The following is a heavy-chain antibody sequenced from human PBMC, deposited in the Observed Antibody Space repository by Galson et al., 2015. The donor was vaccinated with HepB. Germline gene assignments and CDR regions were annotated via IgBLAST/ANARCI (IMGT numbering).Heavy chain of an antibody. D-gene: IGHD6-13*01. J-gene: IGHJ4*02. V-gene: IGHV1-69*13. CDR3: ASCIAAAGTGVGFFDY. CDR2: IIPIFGTA. CDR1: GGTFSSYA. Sequence: SVKVSCKASGGTFSSYAISWVRQAPGQGLEWMGGIIPIFGTANYAQKFQGRVTITADESTSTAYMELSSLRSEDTAVYYCASCIAAAGTGVGFFDYWGQGTLVTVSS.